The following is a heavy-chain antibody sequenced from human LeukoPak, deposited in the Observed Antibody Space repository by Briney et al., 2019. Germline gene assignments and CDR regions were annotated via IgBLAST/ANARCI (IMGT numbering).Heavy chain of an antibody. V-gene: IGHV3-30*19. Sequence: GGSLRLSCAASGFTFSSYGMHWVRQAPGKGLEWVAVISYDGSNKYYADSVKGRFTISRDNYKNTLYLQMNSLRAEDTAVYYCASNSGLGYSGYDYYFDYWGQGTLVTVSS. CDR2: ISYDGSNK. CDR3: ASNSGLGYSGYDYYFDY. D-gene: IGHD5-12*01. J-gene: IGHJ4*02. CDR1: GFTFSSYG.